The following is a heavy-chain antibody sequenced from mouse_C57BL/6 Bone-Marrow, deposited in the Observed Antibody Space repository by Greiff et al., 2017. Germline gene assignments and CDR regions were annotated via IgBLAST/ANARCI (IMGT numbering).Heavy chain of an antibody. CDR2: IYPGSGNT. J-gene: IGHJ3*01. CDR1: GYTFTDYY. Sequence: QVQLKESGAELVRPGASVKLSCKASGYTFTDYYINWVKQRPGQGLEWIARIYPGSGNTYYNEKFKGKATLTAEKSSSTAYMQLSSLTSEDSAVYFCARRSYGNYWFAYWGQGTLVTVSA. CDR3: ARRSYGNYWFAY. V-gene: IGHV1-76*01. D-gene: IGHD2-1*01.